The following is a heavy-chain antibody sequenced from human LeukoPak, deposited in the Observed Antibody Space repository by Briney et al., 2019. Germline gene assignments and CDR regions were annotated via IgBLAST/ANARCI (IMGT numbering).Heavy chain of an antibody. V-gene: IGHV3-11*05. D-gene: IGHD6-19*01. CDR2: ISSSSSYT. CDR3: ARGPDSSGWYLDY. Sequence: GGSLRLSCAASGFTFSGYYMSWIRQAPGKGLEWVSYISSSSSYTNYADSVKGRFTISRDNAKNSLYLQMNSLRAEDTAVYYCARGPDSSGWYLDYWGQGTLVTVSS. J-gene: IGHJ4*02. CDR1: GFTFSGYY.